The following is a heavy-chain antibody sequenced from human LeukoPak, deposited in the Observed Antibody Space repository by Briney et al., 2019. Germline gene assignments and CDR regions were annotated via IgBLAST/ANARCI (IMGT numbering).Heavy chain of an antibody. CDR2: ISGSGGST. J-gene: IGHJ4*02. V-gene: IGHV3-23*01. Sequence: GGSLRLSCAASGFTFSSYAMSWDRQAPGKGLEWVSVISGSGGSTYYADSLKGRFTISRDNSKNTLYLQINSLIAEDTAVYYCAKDRITMYYWGQGTLVTVSS. CDR1: GFTFSSYA. D-gene: IGHD3-10*02. CDR3: AKDRITMYY.